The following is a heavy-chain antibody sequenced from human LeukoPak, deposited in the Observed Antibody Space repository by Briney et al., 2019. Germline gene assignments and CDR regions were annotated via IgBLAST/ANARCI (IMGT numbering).Heavy chain of an antibody. D-gene: IGHD5-18*01. J-gene: IGHJ3*02. CDR3: ARVIVDTGYDAFDI. Sequence: GGSLRLSCAASGFTFSTYAISWVRQAPGKGLEWVSCISSTSNYIFYADSVRGRFTISRDNAKNSLYLQMDSLRAEDTAVYYSARVIVDTGYDAFDIWGQGTMVTVSS. V-gene: IGHV3-21*01. CDR1: GFTFSTYA. CDR2: ISSTSNYI.